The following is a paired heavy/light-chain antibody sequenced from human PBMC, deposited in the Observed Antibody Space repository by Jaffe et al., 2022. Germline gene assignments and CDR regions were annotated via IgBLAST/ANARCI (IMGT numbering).Heavy chain of an antibody. J-gene: IGHJ3*02. CDR3: ATNIVAATFHI. CDR1: GFTVNSGFTVSRTY. Sequence: EVQLVESGGGLVQPGGSLRLSCVASGFTVNSGFTVSRTYMTWVRQAPGQGLEWVSVVYTGGTTFYADSVKGRFTSSRDNSKNTLYLQMNSLRPEDTAVYYCATNIVAATFHIWGQGTLVTVSS. V-gene: IGHV3-66*02. D-gene: IGHD2-15*01. CDR2: VYTGGTT.
Light chain of an antibody. V-gene: IGKV1-17*03. Sequence: DIQMTQSPSVMSASVGDRVTITCRASQVISSSLAWFQQKPGKVPQRLIYASSSLQSGVPSRFSGSGSGTEFTLTISSLQPEDFATYYCLQHNNYPWTFGQGTKVEIK. CDR3: LQHNNYPWT. J-gene: IGKJ1*01. CDR2: ASS. CDR1: QVISSS.